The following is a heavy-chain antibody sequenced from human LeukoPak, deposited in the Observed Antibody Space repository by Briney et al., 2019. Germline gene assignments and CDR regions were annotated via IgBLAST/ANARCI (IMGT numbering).Heavy chain of an antibody. CDR1: EFTFSSFG. Sequence: GGSLRLSCAASEFTFSSFGMHWVRQAPGKGLEWVAVISYDGSNKYYADSVKGRFTISRDNSKNTLYLQMNSLRAEDTAVYYCARDLSRFTLAHPQTYWGEGTLVSVSS. D-gene: IGHD2-2*01. J-gene: IGHJ4*02. CDR2: ISYDGSNK. CDR3: ARDLSRFTLAHPQTY. V-gene: IGHV3-30-3*01.